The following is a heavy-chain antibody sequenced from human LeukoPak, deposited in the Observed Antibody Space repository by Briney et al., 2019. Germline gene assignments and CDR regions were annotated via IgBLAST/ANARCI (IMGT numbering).Heavy chain of an antibody. CDR1: GFIFSDAW. D-gene: IGHD6-19*01. CDR2: IKRKIDGGTT. V-gene: IGHV3-15*01. Sequence: GGSLRLSCTASGFIFSDAWMSWVRQAPGKGLEWVGRIKRKIDGGTTDYTAPVKGRFTISRDDSKNTLYLQMNSLKIEDTAVYYCTTDCGDHHCSYSSWWGQGTVVTVSS. J-gene: IGHJ4*02. CDR3: TTDCGDHHCSYSSW.